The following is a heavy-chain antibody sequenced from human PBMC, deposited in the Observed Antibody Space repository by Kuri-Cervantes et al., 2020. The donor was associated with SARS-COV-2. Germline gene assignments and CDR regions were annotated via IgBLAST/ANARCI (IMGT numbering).Heavy chain of an antibody. CDR3: ARGGRTRNSYYFDY. CDR2: IYTSGST. CDR1: GGPISSGSYY. D-gene: IGHD3-10*01. J-gene: IGHJ4*02. V-gene: IGHV4-61*02. Sequence: SETLSLTCTVSGGPISSGSYYWSWIRQPAGKGLEWIGRIYTSGSTNYNPSLKSRVTISVDTSKNQFSLKLSSVTAADTAVYYCARGGRTRNSYYFDYWGQGTLVTVSS.